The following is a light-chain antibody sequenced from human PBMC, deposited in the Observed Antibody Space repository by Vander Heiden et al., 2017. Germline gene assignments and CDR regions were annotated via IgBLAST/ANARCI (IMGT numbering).Light chain of an antibody. CDR2: GNS. V-gene: IGLV1-40*01. CDR1: TSNNGAGYD. CDR3: QSYDSSMSGSV. J-gene: IGLJ2*01. Sequence: QSVLTQPPSVSGAPGQRVTISCTGGTSNNGAGYDVHWYQQLPGTDPNLLIYGNSSRRSGVPDRCSGSKYGTSASLAITGVQAEDEADYYCQSYDSSMSGSVFGGGTKLTVL.